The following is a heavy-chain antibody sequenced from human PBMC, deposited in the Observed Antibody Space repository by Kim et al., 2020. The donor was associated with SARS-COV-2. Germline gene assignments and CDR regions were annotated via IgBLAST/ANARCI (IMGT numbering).Heavy chain of an antibody. D-gene: IGHD2-15*01. CDR2: IYYSGST. Sequence: SETLSLTCTVSGGSISSYYWSWIRQPPGKGLEWIGYIYYSGSTNYNPSLKSRVTISVDTSKNQFSLKLSSVTAADTAVYYCARGDCSGGSCYFDYWGQGTLVTVSS. CDR1: GGSISSYY. J-gene: IGHJ4*02. V-gene: IGHV4-59*01. CDR3: ARGDCSGGSCYFDY.